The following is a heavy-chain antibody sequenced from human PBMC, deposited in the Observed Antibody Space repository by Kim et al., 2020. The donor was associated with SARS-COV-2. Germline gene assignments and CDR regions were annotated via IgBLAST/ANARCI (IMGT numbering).Heavy chain of an antibody. V-gene: IGHV1-69*13. CDR2: IIPIFGTA. CDR3: ARAKYYYDSSGYYWNYYGMDV. J-gene: IGHJ6*02. Sequence: SVKVSCKASGGTFSSYAISWVRQAPGQGLEWMGGIIPIFGTANYAQKFQGRVTITADESTSTAYMELSSLRSEDTAVYYCARAKYYYDSSGYYWNYYGMDVWGQGTTVTVSS. D-gene: IGHD3-22*01. CDR1: GGTFSSYA.